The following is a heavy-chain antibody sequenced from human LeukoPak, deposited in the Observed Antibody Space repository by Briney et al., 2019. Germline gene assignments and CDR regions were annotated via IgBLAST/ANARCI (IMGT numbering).Heavy chain of an antibody. Sequence: GGSLRLSCAASGFTFSSYAMSWVRQAPGKGLEWVSAISGSGGSTYYADSVKGRFTISRDNAKNSLYLQMNSLRAEDTAVYYCARGGILTGLFDYWGQGTLVTVSS. V-gene: IGHV3-23*01. CDR1: GFTFSSYA. D-gene: IGHD3-9*01. CDR3: ARGGILTGLFDY. CDR2: ISGSGGST. J-gene: IGHJ4*02.